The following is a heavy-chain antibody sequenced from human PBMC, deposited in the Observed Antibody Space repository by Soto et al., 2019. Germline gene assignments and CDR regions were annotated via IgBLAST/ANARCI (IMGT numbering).Heavy chain of an antibody. Sequence: ASVKVSCKASGGTFSSYAISWVRQAPGQGLEWMGGIIPIFGTANYAQKFQGRVTITADESTSTAYMELSSLRSEDTAVYYCARGAYYGFWSGYYPFDYWGQGTLVTVSS. V-gene: IGHV1-69*13. J-gene: IGHJ4*02. CDR1: GGTFSSYA. D-gene: IGHD3-3*01. CDR2: IIPIFGTA. CDR3: ARGAYYGFWSGYYPFDY.